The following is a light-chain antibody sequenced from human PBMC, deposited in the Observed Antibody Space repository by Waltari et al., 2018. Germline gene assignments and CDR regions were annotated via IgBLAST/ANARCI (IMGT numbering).Light chain of an antibody. CDR3: SSYTSSSTRV. Sequence: QSALTHPASVSGSPAQSLSISCTGTSRDVGGYNFVPWYQQHPGKAPQLMIYDVANRPSGVSNRFSGSKSGNTASLTISGLQAEDEADYYCSSYTSSSTRVFGTGTKVTVL. CDR2: DVA. CDR1: SRDVGGYNF. J-gene: IGLJ1*01. V-gene: IGLV2-14*03.